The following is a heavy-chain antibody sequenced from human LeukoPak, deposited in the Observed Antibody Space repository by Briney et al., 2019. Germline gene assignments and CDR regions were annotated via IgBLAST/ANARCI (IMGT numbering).Heavy chain of an antibody. D-gene: IGHD2-2*01. V-gene: IGHV3-23*01. J-gene: IGHJ4*02. CDR1: GFTFSSYA. Sequence: GGSLTLSCAASGFTFSSYAMSWVRQAAGKGLEWVSAISGSGGSTYYADSVKGRFTISRDNSKNTLYLQMNSLRAEDTAVYYCASDLGYCSSTSCFPDYWGQGTLVTVSS. CDR3: ASDLGYCSSTSCFPDY. CDR2: ISGSGGST.